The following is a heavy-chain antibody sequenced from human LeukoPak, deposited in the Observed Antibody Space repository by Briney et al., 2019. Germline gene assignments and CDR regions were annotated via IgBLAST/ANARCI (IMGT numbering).Heavy chain of an antibody. Sequence: PGGSLRLSCAASGFTFSDYYMSWIRQTPGKGLEWISYITSTGTTIYYADSVKGRFTISRDNTENSVYLQMNSLRVEDTAVYYCARELDTALDYWGQGTLVTVSS. J-gene: IGHJ4*02. D-gene: IGHD5-18*01. CDR1: GFTFSDYY. CDR3: ARELDTALDY. V-gene: IGHV3-11*04. CDR2: ITSTGTTI.